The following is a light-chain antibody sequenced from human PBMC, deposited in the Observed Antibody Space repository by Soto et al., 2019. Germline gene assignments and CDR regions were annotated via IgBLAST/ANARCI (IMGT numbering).Light chain of an antibody. J-gene: IGKJ4*01. CDR2: DAS. CDR1: QSVSSNY. CDR3: QQDGSSCT. Sequence: EIVLTQSPGTLSLSPGERATLSCRASQSVSSNYLAWYQQKPGQAPRLLIYDASSRATGIPDRFSGSGSGTYFTLTINMLEPEDLAVYYCQQDGSSCTFGGGAKVEIK. V-gene: IGKV3-20*01.